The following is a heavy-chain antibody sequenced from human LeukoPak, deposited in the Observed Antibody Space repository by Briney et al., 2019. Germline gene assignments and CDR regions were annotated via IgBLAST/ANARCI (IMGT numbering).Heavy chain of an antibody. V-gene: IGHV3-11*04. CDR2: ITNTGNTM. J-gene: IGHJ4*02. CDR1: GFTFSSYA. Sequence: GGSLRLSCAASGFTFSSYAMSWIRQAPGKGLEWVSYITNTGNTMYYADSVKGRFTISRDNAKNSLSLQMNSLRAEDTAVYYCARGPSSPFDYWGQGILVTVS. CDR3: ARGPSSPFDY.